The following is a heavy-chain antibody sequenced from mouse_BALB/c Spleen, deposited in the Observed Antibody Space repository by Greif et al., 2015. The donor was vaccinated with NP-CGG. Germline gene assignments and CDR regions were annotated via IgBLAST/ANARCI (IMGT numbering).Heavy chain of an antibody. CDR2: INPSNDGT. CDR3: SRSALLQQYFDY. Sequence: QVQLQQSGAELVKPGASVKLSCKASGYIFTSYYMYWVKQRPGQGLEWIGEINPSNDGTNFNEKFKSKATLTVDKSSSTAALQLRSLMSEDSAVYYCSRSALLQQYFDYWCQRTTLPASS. V-gene: IGHV1S81*02. J-gene: IGHJ2*01. D-gene: IGHD2-3*01. CDR1: GYIFTSYY.